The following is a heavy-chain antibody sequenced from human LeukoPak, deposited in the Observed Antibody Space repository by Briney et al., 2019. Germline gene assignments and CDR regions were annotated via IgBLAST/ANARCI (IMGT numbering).Heavy chain of an antibody. V-gene: IGHV3-23*01. CDR3: ARDLSGDPPDY. J-gene: IGHJ4*02. CDR1: GFTFSSYA. CDR2: ISGSGGST. D-gene: IGHD4-17*01. Sequence: PGGPLRLSCAASGFTFSSYAMSWVRQAPGKGLEWVSAISGSGGSTYYADSVKGRFTISRDNAKNSLLLQMNSLRAEDTAVYYCARDLSGDPPDYWGQGTLVTVSS.